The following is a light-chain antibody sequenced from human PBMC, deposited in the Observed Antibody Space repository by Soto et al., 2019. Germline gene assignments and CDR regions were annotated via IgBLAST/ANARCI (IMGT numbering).Light chain of an antibody. V-gene: IGLV1-40*01. CDR2: GNS. CDR1: SSNIGAGHD. CDR3: QSFDSSLSAYV. J-gene: IGLJ1*01. Sequence: QSVLTQPPSVSGAPGQGVTISCTGSSSNIGAGHDVHWYQQLPGTAPKLLINGNSNRPSGVPDRFSDSKSGTSASLAITGLQAEDEADYYCQSFDSSLSAYVFGTGTKLTVL.